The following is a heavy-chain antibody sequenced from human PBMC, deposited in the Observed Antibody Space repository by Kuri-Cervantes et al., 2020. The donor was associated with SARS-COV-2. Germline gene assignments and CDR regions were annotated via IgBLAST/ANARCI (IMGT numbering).Heavy chain of an antibody. V-gene: IGHV1-46*01. CDR3: AAVGYFDL. CDR2: INPSGGST. J-gene: IGHJ2*01. CDR1: GYTFTSYY. Sequence: ASVKVSCKASGYTFTSYYMHWVRQAPGQGLEWMGIINPSGGSTSYAQKFQGRVTMTKDMSTSTAYMELSSLRSDDTAVYYCAAVGYFDLWGRGTLVTVSS. D-gene: IGHD6-19*01.